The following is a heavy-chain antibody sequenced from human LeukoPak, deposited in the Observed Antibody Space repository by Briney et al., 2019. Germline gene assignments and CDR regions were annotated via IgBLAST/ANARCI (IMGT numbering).Heavy chain of an antibody. D-gene: IGHD3-3*01. J-gene: IGHJ6*02. Sequence: ASVKVSCKASGYTFTSYYMHWVRQAPGQGLEWMGGVIPIFGTANYAQKFQGRVTITADESTSTAYMELSSLRSEDTAVYYCARGERITIFGVVTQAYYYYGMDVWGQGTTVTVSS. CDR1: GYTFTSYY. CDR2: VIPIFGTA. CDR3: ARGERITIFGVVTQAYYYYGMDV. V-gene: IGHV1-69*13.